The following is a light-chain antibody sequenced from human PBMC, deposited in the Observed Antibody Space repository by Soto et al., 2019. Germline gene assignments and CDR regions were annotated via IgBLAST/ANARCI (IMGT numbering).Light chain of an antibody. CDR3: QTWGTGFRV. CDR1: SGHSSYS. CDR2: LNSDGSH. V-gene: IGLV4-69*01. Sequence: QPVLTQSPSASASLGASVKLTCTRSSGHSSYSIAWHQQQPERGPRYLMNLNSDGSHRKGDGIPDRFSGSSSGAERYLTISSLQSEDEADYYCQTWGTGFRVFGGGTKLTVL. J-gene: IGLJ3*02.